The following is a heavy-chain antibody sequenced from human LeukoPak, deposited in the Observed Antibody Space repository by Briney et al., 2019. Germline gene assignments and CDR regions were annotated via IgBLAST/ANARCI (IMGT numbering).Heavy chain of an antibody. J-gene: IGHJ3*01. V-gene: IGHV1-2*02. CDR1: GYSFTAYY. CDR2: INPKSGGT. CDR3: TRETGANYDPGAFDV. D-gene: IGHD3-3*01. Sequence: ASVKVSCKASGYSFTAYYIHWVRQAPGQGLERMGWINPKSGGTDSVEKFGGRVTMSRDTSLRTSYLEVRRLKSDDTAVYYCTRETGANYDPGAFDVWGQGTMVTVSS.